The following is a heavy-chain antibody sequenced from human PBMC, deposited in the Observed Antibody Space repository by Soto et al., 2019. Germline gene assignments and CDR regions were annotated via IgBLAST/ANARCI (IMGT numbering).Heavy chain of an antibody. Sequence: QVQLVQSGAEVKKPGASVKVSCKASGYTFTSCYMHWVRQAPGQGLEWMGIINPSGGSTSYAQKFQGRVTMTRDTSTSTVYMELGSLRSEDTAVYYCARSYDSSGYSDAFDIWGQGTMVTVSS. CDR1: GYTFTSCY. CDR2: INPSGGST. D-gene: IGHD3-22*01. J-gene: IGHJ3*02. CDR3: ARSYDSSGYSDAFDI. V-gene: IGHV1-46*01.